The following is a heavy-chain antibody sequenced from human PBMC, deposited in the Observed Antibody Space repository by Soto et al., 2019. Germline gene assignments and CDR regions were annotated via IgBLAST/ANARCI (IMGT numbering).Heavy chain of an antibody. J-gene: IGHJ4*02. Sequence: QVQLQESGPGLAKPSETLSLTCTVSGGSISGSYWSWIRQTPGKVLEGIGYIHYSGSTNYNPSLKSRVTMSVDSAKNQFSLELNSVSAADTAVYFCAKYRRTDAEGYSFDYWGQGALVTVSS. D-gene: IGHD2-15*01. CDR3: AKYRRTDAEGYSFDY. CDR1: GGSISGSY. CDR2: IHYSGST. V-gene: IGHV4-59*01.